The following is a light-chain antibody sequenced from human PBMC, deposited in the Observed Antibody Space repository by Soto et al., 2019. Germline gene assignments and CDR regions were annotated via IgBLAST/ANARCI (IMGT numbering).Light chain of an antibody. CDR3: QQRSNWPRWT. CDR1: QSVSSY. V-gene: IGKV3-11*01. CDR2: DAS. J-gene: IGKJ1*01. Sequence: EIVLTQSPATLSLSPGESATLSCRASQSVSSYLAWYQQKPGQAPRLLIYDASNRATGIPARFSGSGSGTDFTLTISSLEPEDFAVYYCQQRSNWPRWTFGQGTKVE.